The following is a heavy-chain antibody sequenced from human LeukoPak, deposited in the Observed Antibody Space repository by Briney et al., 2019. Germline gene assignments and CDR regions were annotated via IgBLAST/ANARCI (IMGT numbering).Heavy chain of an antibody. J-gene: IGHJ4*02. CDR2: IYYSGST. D-gene: IGHD6-19*01. Sequence: PSETLSLTCTVSGCSISSSSYYWGWLRQPPGKGLEWIGSIYYSGSTYYNPSLKSRVTISVDRSKNQFSLKLSSVTAADTAVYYCARGIAVAGHFDYWGQGTLVTVSS. CDR1: GCSISSSSYY. V-gene: IGHV4-39*07. CDR3: ARGIAVAGHFDY.